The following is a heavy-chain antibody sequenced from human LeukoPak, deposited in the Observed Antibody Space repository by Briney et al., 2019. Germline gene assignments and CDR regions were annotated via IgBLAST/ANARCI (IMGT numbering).Heavy chain of an antibody. CDR3: ARELDGIQDFDY. CDR1: GFTFSSYS. V-gene: IGHV3-21*01. J-gene: IGHJ4*02. D-gene: IGHD1-1*01. CDR2: ISHRNSHT. Sequence: GGSLRLSCAASGFTFSSYSMNWVRQAPGKGLEWVSSISHRNSHTFYADSVRGRFTISRDTAKNSLYLQMNSLRAEDTAEYYCARELDGIQDFDYRGQGTLVTVSS.